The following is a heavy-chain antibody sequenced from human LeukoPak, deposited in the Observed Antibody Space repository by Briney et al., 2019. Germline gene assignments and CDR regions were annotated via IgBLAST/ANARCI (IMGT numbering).Heavy chain of an antibody. CDR1: GGSISSSSYY. CDR2: ISYSGST. D-gene: IGHD1-26*01. Sequence: SETLSLTCIVSGGSISSSSYYWGWIRQPPGKGLEWIGSISYSGSTYYNPSLKSRVTISVDTSKNQFSLKLSSVTAADTAVYYCARDLLGGAPDYWGQGTLVTVSS. CDR3: ARDLLGGAPDY. V-gene: IGHV4-39*07. J-gene: IGHJ4*02.